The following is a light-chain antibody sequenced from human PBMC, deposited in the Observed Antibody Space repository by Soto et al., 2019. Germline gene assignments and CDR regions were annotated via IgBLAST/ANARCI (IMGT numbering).Light chain of an antibody. Sequence: EIVLTQSPGTLSLSPGDRATLSCRASQSVYSNSLAWYLQKPGQAPRLLIYGASNRATGIPDRFSGSGSGTDFTLTISRLEPEDFAVYYCQQSGSSPFTFGQGTKLEIK. CDR3: QQSGSSPFT. J-gene: IGKJ2*01. CDR1: QSVYSNS. V-gene: IGKV3-20*01. CDR2: GAS.